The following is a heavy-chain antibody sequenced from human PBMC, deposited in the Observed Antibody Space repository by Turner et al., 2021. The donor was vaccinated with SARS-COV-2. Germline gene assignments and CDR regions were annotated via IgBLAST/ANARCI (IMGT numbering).Heavy chain of an antibody. CDR1: GFSFSNYA. V-gene: IGHV3-30*18. Sequence: QVQLVEPGGGVVQPGRSQRLSCATSGFSFSNYAMHWVRQALGKGLEWVAVISYDGRQKYYADSVKGRFTISRDDSKNTVFLQMNSLRPEDTAVYYCAKEEFGYDYWGQGTLVTVSS. CDR2: ISYDGRQK. CDR3: AKEEFGYDY. J-gene: IGHJ4*02. D-gene: IGHD3-10*01.